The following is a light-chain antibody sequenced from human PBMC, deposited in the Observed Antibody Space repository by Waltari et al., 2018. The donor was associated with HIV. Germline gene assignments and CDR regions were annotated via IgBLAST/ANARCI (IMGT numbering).Light chain of an antibody. Sequence: SSELTQDPAVSVALGQPVRITCPGDSLSNYYASWYQQKPGQATVLVIYGKNNRPSGIPDRFSGSSSGNTASLTITGTQAEDEADYYCNSRDSSGYHLVFGGGTRLTVL. V-gene: IGLV3-19*01. J-gene: IGLJ3*02. CDR3: NSRDSSGYHLV. CDR1: SLSNYY. CDR2: GKN.